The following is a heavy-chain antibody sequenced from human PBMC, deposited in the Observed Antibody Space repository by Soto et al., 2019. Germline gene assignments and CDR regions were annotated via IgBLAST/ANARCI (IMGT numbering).Heavy chain of an antibody. CDR3: ATRSPAFDY. V-gene: IGHV1-18*01. J-gene: IGHJ4*02. CDR2: ISTYKGNT. CDR1: GYTFTIYG. Sequence: QVQLVQSGPEVKKPGASVKVSCKTSGYTFTIYGISVARQAPGQGLEWMGWISTYKGNTNYAQKFQGRVTMTTGTSTSTAYMERRSLRSDDTAVYYCATRSPAFDYWGQGTLVTVSS.